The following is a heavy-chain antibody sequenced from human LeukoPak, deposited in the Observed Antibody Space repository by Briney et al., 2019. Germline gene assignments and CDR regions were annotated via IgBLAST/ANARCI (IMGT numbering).Heavy chain of an antibody. CDR1: GFAFSSYS. Sequence: GGSLRLSCAASGFAFSSYSMNWVRQAPGKGLEWVSSISSSSSYIYYADSVKGRFTISRDNAKNSLYLQMNSLRAEDTAVYYCARGSLWFGELSPGGVWGKGTTVTVSS. D-gene: IGHD3-10*01. CDR3: ARGSLWFGELSPGGV. CDR2: ISSSSSYI. V-gene: IGHV3-21*01. J-gene: IGHJ6*04.